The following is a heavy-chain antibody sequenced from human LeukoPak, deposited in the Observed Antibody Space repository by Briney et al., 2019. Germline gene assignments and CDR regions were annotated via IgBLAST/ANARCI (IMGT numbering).Heavy chain of an antibody. Sequence: ASVKVSCKASGYSFTSYGLSWVRQAPGQGLEWMGRIIPIFGTANYAQKFQGRVTITTDESTSTAYMELSSLRSEDTAVYYCARDSRAGAFDIWGQGTMVTVSS. J-gene: IGHJ3*02. V-gene: IGHV1-69*05. CDR1: GYSFTSYG. D-gene: IGHD2-2*01. CDR3: ARDSRAGAFDI. CDR2: IIPIFGTA.